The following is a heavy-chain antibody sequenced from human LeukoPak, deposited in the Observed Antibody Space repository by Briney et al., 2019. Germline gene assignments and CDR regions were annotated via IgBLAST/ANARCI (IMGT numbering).Heavy chain of an antibody. CDR1: GFTFSSYA. CDR3: AKDPRTAMVRGSDY. J-gene: IGHJ4*02. CDR2: ISGSGGST. V-gene: IGHV3-23*01. D-gene: IGHD5-18*01. Sequence: GGSLRLSCAASGFTFSSYAMSWVRQAPGKGLEWVSAISGSGGSTHYADSVKGRFTISRDNSKNTLYLQVNSLRAEDTAVYYCAKDPRTAMVRGSDYWGQGTLVTVSS.